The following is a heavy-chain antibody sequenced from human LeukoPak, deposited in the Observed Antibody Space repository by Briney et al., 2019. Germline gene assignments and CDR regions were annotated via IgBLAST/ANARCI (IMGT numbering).Heavy chain of an antibody. CDR1: GFTFNTYG. CDR2: ISSTSSYI. V-gene: IGHV3-21*01. D-gene: IGHD6-19*01. Sequence: PGGSLRLSCVASGFTFNTYGMNWVRQAPGKGLEWVSSISSTSSYIYYADSVKGRFTISRDNAKNSLYLQMNSLRAEDTAVYYCARRGIYSSGWYFDYWGQGTLVTVSS. J-gene: IGHJ4*02. CDR3: ARRGIYSSGWYFDY.